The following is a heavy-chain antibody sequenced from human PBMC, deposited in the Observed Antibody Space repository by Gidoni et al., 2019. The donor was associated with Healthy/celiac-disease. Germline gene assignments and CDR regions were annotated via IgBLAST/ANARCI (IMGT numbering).Heavy chain of an antibody. CDR1: GGSFSGYY. D-gene: IGHD3-16*01. Sequence: QVQLQQWGAGLLKPSETLSLTCAVYGGSFSGYYWSWIRQPPGKGLEWIGEINHSGSTNYNPSLKSRVTISVDTSKNQFSLKLSSVTAADTAVYYCARGDMIGGWFDPWGQGTLVTVSS. J-gene: IGHJ5*02. CDR2: INHSGST. V-gene: IGHV4-34*01. CDR3: ARGDMIGGWFDP.